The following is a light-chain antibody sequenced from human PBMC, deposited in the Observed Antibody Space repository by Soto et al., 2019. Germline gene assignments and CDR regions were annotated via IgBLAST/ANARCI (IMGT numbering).Light chain of an antibody. CDR3: QQYNNWPSWT. J-gene: IGKJ1*01. CDR1: QSVSSY. Sequence: EKVMTQSPATLSMSPGERATLSCRASQSVSSYLAWYQQKPGQAPRLLIYGASTRATGIPARFSGSGSGTEFTLTISSLQSEDFAVCYCQQYNNWPSWTFGQGTKVEIK. V-gene: IGKV3-15*01. CDR2: GAS.